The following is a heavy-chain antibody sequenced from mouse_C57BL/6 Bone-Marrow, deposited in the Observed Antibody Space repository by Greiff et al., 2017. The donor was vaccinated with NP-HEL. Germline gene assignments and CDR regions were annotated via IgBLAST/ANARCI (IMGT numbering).Heavy chain of an antibody. CDR1: GYTFTSYG. J-gene: IGHJ2*01. CDR2: IYPRSGNT. CDR3: ARRVTTGGYY. D-gene: IGHD1-1*01. V-gene: IGHV1-81*01. Sequence: QVQLQQSGAELARPGASVKLSCKASGYTFTSYGISWVKQRTGQGLEWIGEIYPRSGNTYYNEKFKGKATLTADKSSSTAYMELRSLTSEDSAVYFCARRVTTGGYYWGQGTTLTVSS.